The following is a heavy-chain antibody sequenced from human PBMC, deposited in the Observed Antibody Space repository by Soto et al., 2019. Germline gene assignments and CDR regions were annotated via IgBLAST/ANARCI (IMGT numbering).Heavy chain of an antibody. V-gene: IGHV3-53*04. CDR2: IYSGGDT. D-gene: IGHD2-2*01. Sequence: GGSLKLSCAASGFTVSTSSMNWVGQAPGKGLEWVSVIYSGGDTYYTDAVMGRFTISRHNSENTLYLQLNSLRPEDTAVYYCARQYCSSAGCYGSMDVWGKGTTVTVSS. J-gene: IGHJ6*03. CDR3: ARQYCSSAGCYGSMDV. CDR1: GFTVSTSS.